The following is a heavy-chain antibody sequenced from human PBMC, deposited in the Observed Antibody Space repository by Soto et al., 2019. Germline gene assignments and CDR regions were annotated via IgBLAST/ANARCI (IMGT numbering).Heavy chain of an antibody. CDR2: IIPIFGTA. D-gene: IGHD6-13*01. CDR3: ARSKQQLVIGYWFDP. Sequence: QVQLVQSGAEVKKPGSSVKVSCKASGGTFSSYAISWVRQAPGQGLEWMGGIIPIFGTANYSQKFQGRVTITADESTSTAYMELSSLRSEDTAGYYCARSKQQLVIGYWFDPWGQGTLVTVSS. J-gene: IGHJ5*02. CDR1: GGTFSSYA. V-gene: IGHV1-69*01.